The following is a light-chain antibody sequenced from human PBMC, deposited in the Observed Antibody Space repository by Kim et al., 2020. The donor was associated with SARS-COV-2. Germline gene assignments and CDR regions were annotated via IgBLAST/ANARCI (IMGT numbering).Light chain of an antibody. CDR3: QAWDGSTGVV. CDR2: QDG. Sequence: VSPGQKASITSSGDKLGDEEACWYQQKPRQSPVLVVYQDGKRPSGIPERCSGSNNGSNATLTISGTPNTDEADYYCQAWDGSTGVVFGGGTQLTVL. J-gene: IGLJ2*01. V-gene: IGLV3-1*01. CDR1: KLGDEE.